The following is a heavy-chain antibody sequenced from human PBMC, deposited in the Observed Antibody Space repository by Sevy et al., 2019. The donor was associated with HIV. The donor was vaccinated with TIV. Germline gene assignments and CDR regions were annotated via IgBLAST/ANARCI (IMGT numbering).Heavy chain of an antibody. CDR3: AKDLPPDSSGWPYFDY. J-gene: IGHJ4*02. Sequence: GGSLRLSCAASGFTFSSYGMHWVRQAPGKGLEWVAVISYDGSNKYYADSVKGRFTISRDNSKNTLYLQMNSLRAEDTAVYYCAKDLPPDSSGWPYFDYWGQGTLVTVSS. CDR1: GFTFSSYG. CDR2: ISYDGSNK. V-gene: IGHV3-30*18. D-gene: IGHD6-19*01.